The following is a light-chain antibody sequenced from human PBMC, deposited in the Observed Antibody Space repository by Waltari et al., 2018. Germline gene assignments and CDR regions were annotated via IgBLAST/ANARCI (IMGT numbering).Light chain of an antibody. CDR1: NIRFKA. Sequence: YVLTQPPSVSVAPGQTARLPCGGDNIRFKAVHRYQQKTGQAPMLLLYDDSVRPSGIPERFSGSKSGDTATLTITRVEAGDEADYYCQVWDTDSDHLFGGGTKLTVL. CDR2: DDS. CDR3: QVWDTDSDHL. V-gene: IGLV3-21*02. J-gene: IGLJ3*02.